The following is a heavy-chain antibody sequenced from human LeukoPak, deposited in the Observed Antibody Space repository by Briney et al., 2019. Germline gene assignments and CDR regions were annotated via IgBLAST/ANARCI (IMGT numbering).Heavy chain of an antibody. D-gene: IGHD3-9*01. CDR1: GFTFSTYS. CDR2: ISTSSSTM. CDR3: ARDRSYYDILTGYRDYYYYYMDV. Sequence: GSLRLSCAASGFTFSTYSMNWVRQAPGKGLEWVSYISTSSSTMYYADSVKGRFTISRDNAKNSLYLQMNSLRAEDTAVYYCARDRSYYDILTGYRDYYYYYMDVWGKGTTVTISS. J-gene: IGHJ6*03. V-gene: IGHV3-48*04.